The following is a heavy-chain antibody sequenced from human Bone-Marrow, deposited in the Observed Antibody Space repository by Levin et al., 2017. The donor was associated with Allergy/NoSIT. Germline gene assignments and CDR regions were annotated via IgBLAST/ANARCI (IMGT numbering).Heavy chain of an antibody. V-gene: IGHV3-48*01. Sequence: GGSLRLSCAASGFTFSSYSMNWVRQAPGKGLEWVSYISSSSSTIYYADSVKGRFTISRDNAKNSLYLQMNSLRAEDTAVYYCARDQYSSSWYEEDAFDIWGQGTMVTVSS. CDR1: GFTFSSYS. CDR3: ARDQYSSSWYEEDAFDI. D-gene: IGHD6-13*01. CDR2: ISSSSSTI. J-gene: IGHJ3*02.